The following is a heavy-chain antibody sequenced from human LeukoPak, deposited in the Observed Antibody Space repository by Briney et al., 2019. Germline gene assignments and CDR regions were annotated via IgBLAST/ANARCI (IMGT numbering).Heavy chain of an antibody. D-gene: IGHD3-16*02. J-gene: IGHJ4*02. V-gene: IGHV4-39*07. CDR3: ARHYVWGSYHSDY. CDR1: GGSISSSNYY. CDR2: IYYSGST. Sequence: SETLSLTCTVSGGSISSSNYYWGWIRQPPGKGLEWIGSIYYSGSTYYNPSLKSRVTISVDTSKNQFSLKLSSVTAADTAVYYCARHYVWGSYHSDYWGQGTLVTVSS.